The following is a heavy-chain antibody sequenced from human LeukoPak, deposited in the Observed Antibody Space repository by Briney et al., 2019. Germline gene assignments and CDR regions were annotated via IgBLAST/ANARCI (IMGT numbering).Heavy chain of an antibody. CDR2: INHSGST. V-gene: IGHV4-34*01. CDR1: GGSFSGYY. D-gene: IGHD4-17*01. Sequence: SETLSLTCAVYGGSFSGYYWSWIRQPPGKGLEWIGEINHSGSTYYNPSLKSRVTISVDRSKNQFSLKLSSVTAADTAVYYCASEHYGDYSLLDWGQGTLVTVSS. J-gene: IGHJ4*02. CDR3: ASEHYGDYSLLD.